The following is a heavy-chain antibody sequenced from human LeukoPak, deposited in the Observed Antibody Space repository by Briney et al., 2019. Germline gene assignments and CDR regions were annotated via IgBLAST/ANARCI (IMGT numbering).Heavy chain of an antibody. J-gene: IGHJ4*02. Sequence: PGGSLRFSCAASGFTLSSYGMNWVRQAQGKGLEWVAVISYDGSNKYYADSVKGRFTISRDNSKNTLYLQMNSLRAEDTAVYYCAKSGREGATNYWGQGTLVTVSS. V-gene: IGHV3-30*18. CDR3: AKSGREGATNY. CDR1: GFTLSSYG. D-gene: IGHD1-26*01. CDR2: ISYDGSNK.